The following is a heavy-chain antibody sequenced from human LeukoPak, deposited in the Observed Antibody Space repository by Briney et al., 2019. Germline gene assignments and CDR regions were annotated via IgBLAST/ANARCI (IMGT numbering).Heavy chain of an antibody. V-gene: IGHV1-24*01. CDR2: FDPEDGET. CDR3: ATALYCSRTSCGYGMDV. D-gene: IGHD2-2*01. Sequence: ASVTVSCKVSGYTLTELSMHWVRQPPGKGLEWMGGFDPEDGETIHAQKFQGRVTMTEDASTDTAYMELRSLRSEDTGVYYCATALYCSRTSCGYGMDVWGQGTTVTVSS. J-gene: IGHJ6*02. CDR1: GYTLTELS.